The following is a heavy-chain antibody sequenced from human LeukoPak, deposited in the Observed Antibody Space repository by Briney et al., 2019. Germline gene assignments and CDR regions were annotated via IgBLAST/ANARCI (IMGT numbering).Heavy chain of an antibody. Sequence: PGGSLRLSCAASEFTFCNHWMHWGRQAPGEGLGWVSFINSDGSSTTYADYVKGRFTISRDNAKNSLYLRMNSLRAEDTAVYYCARADDSSGYYGGGHFDYWGQGTLVTVSS. D-gene: IGHD3-22*01. CDR1: EFTFCNHW. V-gene: IGHV3-74*01. CDR3: ARADDSSGYYGGGHFDY. J-gene: IGHJ4*02. CDR2: INSDGSST.